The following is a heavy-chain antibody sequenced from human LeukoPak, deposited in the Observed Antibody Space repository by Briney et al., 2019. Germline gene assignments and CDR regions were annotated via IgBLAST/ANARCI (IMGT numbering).Heavy chain of an antibody. V-gene: IGHV3-21*01. J-gene: IGHJ4*02. CDR1: GFTFSSYS. CDR2: ITSSSDYI. Sequence: PGGSLRLSCAASGFTFSSYSMNWVRQAPGKGLEWVWDITSSSDYIYYADSLKGRFTVSRDNAKNSLYLQVNSLRAEDTAVYYGVRESVYYDSSGYYNVLDYWGQGTLVTVSS. CDR3: VRESVYYDSSGYYNVLDY. D-gene: IGHD3-22*01.